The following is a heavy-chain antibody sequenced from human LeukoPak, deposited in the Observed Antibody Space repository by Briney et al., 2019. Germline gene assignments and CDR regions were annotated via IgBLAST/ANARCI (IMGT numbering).Heavy chain of an antibody. CDR2: IYPRESP. CDR3: ARHLGPGWHAMDV. V-gene: IGHV4-4*07. J-gene: IGHJ6*02. CDR1: GGSIGSYS. Sequence: SETLSLTCTVSGGSIGSYSWSWMRQPAGKGLEWIGRIYPRESPNYNPSLKSRVIMSVDKSKNQFSLRLSSVTAADTAVYYCARHLGPGWHAMDVWGQGTTVTVSS. D-gene: IGHD2-15*01.